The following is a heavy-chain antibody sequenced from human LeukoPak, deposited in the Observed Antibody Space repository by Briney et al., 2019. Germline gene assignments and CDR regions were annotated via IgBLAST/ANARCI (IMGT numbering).Heavy chain of an antibody. CDR2: IKEDGSEK. Sequence: GGSLRLSCVASGFTFSSYWMSWVCQAPGKGLEWVANIKEDGSEKYYVDSVKGRFTISRDNAKNSLYLQMNSLRAEDTAVYYCARVTYSSPFDPWGQGTLVTVSS. D-gene: IGHD6-19*01. CDR1: GFTFSSYW. V-gene: IGHV3-7*01. CDR3: ARVTYSSPFDP. J-gene: IGHJ5*02.